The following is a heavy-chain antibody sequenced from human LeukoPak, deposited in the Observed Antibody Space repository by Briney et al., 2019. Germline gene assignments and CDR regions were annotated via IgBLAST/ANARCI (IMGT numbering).Heavy chain of an antibody. CDR2: INPSGGST. Sequence: GASVKASCKASGYTFTSYYMHWVRQAPGQGLEWMGIINPSGGSTSYAQKFQGRVTMTRDTSTSTVYMELSSLRSEDTAVYYCAGTLGYCSSTSCSASDAYYYYMDVWGKGTTVTVSS. D-gene: IGHD2-2*01. J-gene: IGHJ6*03. CDR3: AGTLGYCSSTSCSASDAYYYYMDV. CDR1: GYTFTSYY. V-gene: IGHV1-46*01.